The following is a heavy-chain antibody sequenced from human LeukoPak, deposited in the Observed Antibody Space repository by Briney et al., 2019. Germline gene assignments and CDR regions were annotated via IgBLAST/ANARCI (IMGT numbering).Heavy chain of an antibody. CDR1: GYTFSGYY. CDR3: ARAGVVLMVYAILDWFDP. Sequence: ASVKVSCKASGYTFSGYYMHWVRQAPGQGLEWMGWINPNSGTTNYAQKFQGRVTMTRDTSISTAYMELSRLRSDDTAVYYCARAGVVLMVYAILDWFDPWGQGTLVTVSS. V-gene: IGHV1-2*02. D-gene: IGHD2-8*01. CDR2: INPNSGTT. J-gene: IGHJ5*02.